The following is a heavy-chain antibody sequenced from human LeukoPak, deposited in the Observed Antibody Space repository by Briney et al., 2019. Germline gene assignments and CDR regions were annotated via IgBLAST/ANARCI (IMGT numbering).Heavy chain of an antibody. V-gene: IGHV1-24*01. D-gene: IGHD3-9*01. CDR3: ATGDILTGYYPPPIDY. Sequence: FDPEDGETIYAQKFQGRVTMTEDTSTDTAYMELSSLRSEDTAVYYCATGDILTGYYPPPIDYWGQGTLVTVSS. CDR2: FDPEDGET. J-gene: IGHJ4*02.